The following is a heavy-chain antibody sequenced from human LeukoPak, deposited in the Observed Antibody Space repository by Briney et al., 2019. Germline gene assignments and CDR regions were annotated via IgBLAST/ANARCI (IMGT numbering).Heavy chain of an antibody. Sequence: SETLSLTCTVSGGSISSSSYYWGWIRQPPGKGLEWIGSIYYSGSTYYNPSLKSRVTISVDTSKNQFSPKLSSVTAADTAVYYCARARSGKWGFDYWGQGTLVTVSS. J-gene: IGHJ4*02. CDR3: ARARSGKWGFDY. V-gene: IGHV4-39*07. CDR2: IYYSGST. CDR1: GGSISSSSYY. D-gene: IGHD1-26*01.